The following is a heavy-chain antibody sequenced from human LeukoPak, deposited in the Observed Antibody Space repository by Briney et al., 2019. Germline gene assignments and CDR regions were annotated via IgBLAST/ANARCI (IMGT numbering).Heavy chain of an antibody. V-gene: IGHV4-38-2*02. CDR1: GYSISSDYY. J-gene: IGHJ4*02. CDR3: ARDVYGIVGAPNY. D-gene: IGHD1-26*01. CDR2: IYHSGST. Sequence: SETLSLTCTVSGYSISSDYYWDWIRQPPGKGLEWIGSIYHSGSTYYNPSLESRVTISVDTSKNQFSLKLSSVTAADTAVYYCARDVYGIVGAPNYWGQGTLVTVSP.